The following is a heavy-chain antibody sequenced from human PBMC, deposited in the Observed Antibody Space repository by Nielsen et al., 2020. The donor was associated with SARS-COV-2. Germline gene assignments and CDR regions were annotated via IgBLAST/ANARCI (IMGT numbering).Heavy chain of an antibody. CDR3: ARDWSRAFDV. Sequence: GESLKISCAASGFTFSSYSMNWVRQAPGKGLEWVAVISYDGSNKYYADSVKGRFTISRDNSKNTLYLQMNSLRAEDTAVYYCARDWSRAFDVWGQGTMVTVSS. CDR1: GFTFSSYS. J-gene: IGHJ3*01. CDR2: ISYDGSNK. V-gene: IGHV3-30*03.